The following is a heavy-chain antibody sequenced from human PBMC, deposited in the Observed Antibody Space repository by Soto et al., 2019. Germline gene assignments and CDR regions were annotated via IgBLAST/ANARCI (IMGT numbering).Heavy chain of an antibody. CDR3: ASGYLVYYFDY. Sequence: PSETLSLTCTVSGGSIISSSYYWGWIRQPPGKGLEWIGSIYYSGSTYYNPSLKSRVTISVDTSKNQFSLKLSSVTAADTAVYYCASGYLVYYFDYWGQGTLVTVSS. CDR2: IYYSGST. D-gene: IGHD5-18*01. J-gene: IGHJ4*02. V-gene: IGHV4-39*01. CDR1: GGSIISSSYY.